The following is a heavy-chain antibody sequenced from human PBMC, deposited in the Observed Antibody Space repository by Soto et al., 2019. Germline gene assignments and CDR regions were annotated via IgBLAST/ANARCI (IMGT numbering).Heavy chain of an antibody. D-gene: IGHD2-2*01. CDR2: MSYDGSDK. CDR3: ARARLDTPALEY. Sequence: QVQLVESGGGVVQPGRSLRLSCAASGFSFRSYAMHWVRQAPGKGLEWVAVMSYDGSDKDYADSVKGRFTISRDNSKNTLYLQMGGLRAEDTAVYYCARARLDTPALEYWGQGTLVTVSS. J-gene: IGHJ4*02. V-gene: IGHV3-30-3*01. CDR1: GFSFRSYA.